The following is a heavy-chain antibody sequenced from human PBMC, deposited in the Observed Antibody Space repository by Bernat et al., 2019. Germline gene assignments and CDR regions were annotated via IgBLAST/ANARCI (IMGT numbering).Heavy chain of an antibody. J-gene: IGHJ4*02. D-gene: IGHD4-17*01. CDR3: AVLTPVETPGLVDY. CDR1: GASISRSSHY. V-gene: IGHV4-39*01. CDR2: IHYSGST. Sequence: QLQLQESGPGLVKPSETLSLTCTVSGASISRSSHYWGWIRQSPGQGLEWIATIHYSGSTSYTPSLKSRVTISVDTSRNLFSLRLRSVTAADTAVYYCAVLTPVETPGLVDYWGPGTLATVSS.